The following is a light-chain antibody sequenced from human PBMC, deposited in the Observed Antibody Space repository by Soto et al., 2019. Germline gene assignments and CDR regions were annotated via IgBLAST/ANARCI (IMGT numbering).Light chain of an antibody. CDR2: GNN. CDR1: SSNIGAGYD. J-gene: IGLJ1*01. Sequence: QSVLTQPPSVSGAPGQRVTISCTGTSSNIGAGYDVYWYQQLPGTAPKLLISGNNNRPSGVPDRFSGSRSGTAASLAITGLQAEDEADYYCQSYDSSLRVSNVFGTGTKATVL. CDR3: QSYDSSLRVSNV. V-gene: IGLV1-40*01.